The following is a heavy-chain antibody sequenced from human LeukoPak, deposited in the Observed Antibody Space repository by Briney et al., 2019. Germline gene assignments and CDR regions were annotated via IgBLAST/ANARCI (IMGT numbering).Heavy chain of an antibody. J-gene: IGHJ6*03. V-gene: IGHV4-4*09. CDR3: ARRGYYYYYMDV. CDR2: IYTSGST. CDR1: GGSISSYY. Sequence: SETLYLTCTVSGGSISSYYWSWIRQPPGKGLEWIGYIYTSGSTNYNPSLKSRVTISVDTSKNQFSLKLSSVTAADTAVYYCARRGYYYYYMDVWGKGTTVTVSS. D-gene: IGHD3-10*01.